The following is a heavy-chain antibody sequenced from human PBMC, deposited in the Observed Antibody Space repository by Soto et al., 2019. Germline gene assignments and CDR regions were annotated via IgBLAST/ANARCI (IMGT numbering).Heavy chain of an antibody. Sequence: GASVKASCKASGGTFSSYTISWVRQAPGQGLEWMGRIIPILGIANYAQKFQGRVTITADKSTSTAYMELSSLRSEDTAVYYCARDQITIFGVVTPGWFDPWGQGTLVTVSS. CDR3: ARDQITIFGVVTPGWFDP. CDR2: IIPILGIA. J-gene: IGHJ5*02. V-gene: IGHV1-69*04. CDR1: GGTFSSYT. D-gene: IGHD3-3*01.